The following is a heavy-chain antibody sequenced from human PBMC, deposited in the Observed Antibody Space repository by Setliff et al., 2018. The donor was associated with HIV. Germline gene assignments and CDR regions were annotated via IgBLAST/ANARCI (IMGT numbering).Heavy chain of an antibody. CDR1: GGSISSYY. J-gene: IGHJ5*02. D-gene: IGHD2-15*01. Sequence: PSETLSLTCTVSGGSISSYYWSWIRQPPGKGLEWIGEINHSGSSNYNPSLKSRVTISVDTSKNQWSLTVTSVTAADTAVYYCARSSRGYCSGGSCYGFDPWGQGNLVTVSS. V-gene: IGHV4-34*01. CDR2: INHSGSS. CDR3: ARSSRGYCSGGSCYGFDP.